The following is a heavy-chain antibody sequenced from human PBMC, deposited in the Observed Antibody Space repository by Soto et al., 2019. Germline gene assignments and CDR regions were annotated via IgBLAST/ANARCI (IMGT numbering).Heavy chain of an antibody. J-gene: IGHJ3*01. CDR2: ISHSGTT. Sequence: WETLCLTYEVHGGSFIGYYWTWIRQTPGTGLEWIGEISHSGTTTYQPSLPSRVTISADPSKKEFSLNLTSVTAADSGVYYCARGECSSVYCFTRWALDFWGQGTVVT. V-gene: IGHV4-34*01. D-gene: IGHD2-2*01. CDR1: GGSFIGYY. CDR3: ARGECSSVYCFTRWALDF.